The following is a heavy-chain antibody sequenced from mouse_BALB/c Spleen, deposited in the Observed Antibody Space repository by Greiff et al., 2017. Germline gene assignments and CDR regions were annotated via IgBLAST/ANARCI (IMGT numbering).Heavy chain of an antibody. Sequence: QVQLKQSGAELAKPGASVKMSCKASGYTFTSYWMHWVKQRPGQGLEWIGYINPGTGSTEYNQKFKAKATLTEDKSSSTAYMKLSSLTSEDSAVYYCARSGYGYYLDDWGQGTTLTVSA. D-gene: IGHD1-2*01. J-gene: IGHJ2*01. CDR1: GYTFTSYW. CDR3: ARSGYGYYLDD. CDR2: INPGTGST. V-gene: IGHV1-7*01.